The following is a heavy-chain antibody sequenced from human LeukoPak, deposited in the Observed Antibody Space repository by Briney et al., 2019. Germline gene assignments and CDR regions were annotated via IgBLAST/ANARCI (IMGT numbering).Heavy chain of an antibody. CDR3: ARDIVMVTYWFDP. CDR1: GYTFTGYY. Sequence: AASVKVSCKAPGYTFTGYYMHWVRQAPGQGLEWMGWINPNSGGTNYAQKFQGRVTMTRDTSISTAYMELSRLRSDDTAVYYCARDIVMVTYWFDPWGQGTLVTVSS. CDR2: INPNSGGT. J-gene: IGHJ5*02. D-gene: IGHD5-18*01. V-gene: IGHV1-2*02.